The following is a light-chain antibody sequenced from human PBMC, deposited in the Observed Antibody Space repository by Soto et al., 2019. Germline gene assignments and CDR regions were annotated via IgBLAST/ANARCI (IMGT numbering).Light chain of an antibody. CDR1: SSDVATYHL. V-gene: IGLV2-23*02. CDR2: EVT. J-gene: IGLJ3*02. CDR3: CSRV. Sequence: SALTQPASVSGSPGQSITISCTGTSSDVATYHLVSWYQQHPGKAPQLIIYEVTKRPSGVSPRFSGSQSGDTASLTISGLQADDEADYFCCSRVFGGGTKLTVL.